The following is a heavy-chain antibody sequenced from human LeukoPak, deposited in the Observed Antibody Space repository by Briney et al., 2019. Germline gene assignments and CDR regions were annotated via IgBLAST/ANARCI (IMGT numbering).Heavy chain of an antibody. D-gene: IGHD6-13*01. Sequence: ASVKVSCKASVYTFTSYGINWVRQAPGQGLEWMGWIRVYNGNTNYAQKLQGRVTMTTDTSTSTAYMELRSLRSDDTDVYYCARGRGSSWYFFYFDYWGQGTLVTVSS. J-gene: IGHJ4*02. CDR1: VYTFTSYG. V-gene: IGHV1-18*01. CDR3: ARGRGSSWYFFYFDY. CDR2: IRVYNGNT.